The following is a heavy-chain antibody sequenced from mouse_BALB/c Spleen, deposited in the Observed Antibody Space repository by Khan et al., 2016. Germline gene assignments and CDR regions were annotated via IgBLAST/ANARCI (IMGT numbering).Heavy chain of an antibody. CDR3: ASSTQALYAMDY. CDR2: IDPFNGGT. CDR1: GYSFTSYY. J-gene: IGHJ4*01. V-gene: IGHV1S135*01. Sequence: VQLLQSGPELMKPGASVKISCKASGYSFTSYYMHWVKQSHGKSLEWIGYIDPFNGGTSYNQKFKGKATLTVDKSSSTAYMHLSSQTSEDAAVYYCASSTQALYAMDYWGQGTSVTVSS. D-gene: IGHD1-1*01.